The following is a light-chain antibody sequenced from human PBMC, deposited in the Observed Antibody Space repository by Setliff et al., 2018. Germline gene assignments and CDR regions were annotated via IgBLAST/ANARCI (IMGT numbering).Light chain of an antibody. J-gene: IGKJ4*01. CDR3: QQSFSTPLT. V-gene: IGKV1-39*01. CDR2: AAS. CDR1: EYISRY. Sequence: DIQMTRSPSYVSASVGDRVTITCRASEYISRYLNWYQQRPGKAPKVLIYAASSLQSGVPSRFSGSGPGADFTLTISNLQPEDFASYYCQQSFSTPLTFGGGTKVDIK.